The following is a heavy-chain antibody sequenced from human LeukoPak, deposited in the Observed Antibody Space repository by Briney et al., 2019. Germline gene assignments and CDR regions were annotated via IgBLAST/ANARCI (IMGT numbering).Heavy chain of an antibody. CDR3: AKDLTLYCGGDCPFDY. CDR2: IRYDGGKK. CDR1: GFTFSSYG. V-gene: IGHV3-30*02. Sequence: GGSLRLSCAASGFTFSSYGMHWVRQAPGKGLEWVAFIRYDGGKKYYADSVKGRFTISRDNSKNTLYLQMNSLRAEDTAVYYCAKDLTLYCGGDCPFDYWGQGTLVTVSS. D-gene: IGHD2-21*02. J-gene: IGHJ4*02.